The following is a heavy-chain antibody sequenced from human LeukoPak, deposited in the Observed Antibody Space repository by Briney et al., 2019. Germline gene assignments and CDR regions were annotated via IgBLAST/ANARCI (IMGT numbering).Heavy chain of an antibody. D-gene: IGHD6-13*01. V-gene: IGHV1-69*13. CDR1: GGTFSSYA. Sequence: GASVKVSCKASGGTFSSYAISWVRQAPGQGLEWMGGIIPIFGTANYAQEFQGRVTITADESTSTAYMELSSLRSEDTAVYYCARSGQQLVGYYYGMDVWGQGTTVTVSS. CDR2: IIPIFGTA. J-gene: IGHJ6*02. CDR3: ARSGQQLVGYYYGMDV.